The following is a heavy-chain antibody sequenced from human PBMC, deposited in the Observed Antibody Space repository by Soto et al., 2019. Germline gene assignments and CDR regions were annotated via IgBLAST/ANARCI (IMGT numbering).Heavy chain of an antibody. CDR2: TYTSGST. J-gene: IGHJ6*02. CDR3: ARAPYYYDSSGYWHDYYYYGMDV. D-gene: IGHD3-22*01. V-gene: IGHV4-4*07. Sequence: SETLSLTCTVSGGSISSYYWSWIRQPAGKGLEWIGRTYTSGSTNYNPSLKNRVTMSVDTSKNQFSLKLSSVTAADTAVYYCARAPYYYDSSGYWHDYYYYGMDVWGQGTTVTVSS. CDR1: GGSISSYY.